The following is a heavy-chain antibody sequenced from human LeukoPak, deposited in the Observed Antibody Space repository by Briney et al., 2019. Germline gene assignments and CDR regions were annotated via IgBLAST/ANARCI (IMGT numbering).Heavy chain of an antibody. V-gene: IGHV4-34*01. CDR1: GGSFSGYY. D-gene: IGHD4-17*01. Sequence: SETLSLTCAVYGGSFSGYYWSWIRQPPGKGLEWIGEINHSGSTNYNPSLKSRVTISVDTSKNQFSLKLSSVTAADTAVYYCARDPPTENWGQGTLVTVSS. CDR2: INHSGST. J-gene: IGHJ4*02. CDR3: ARDPPTEN.